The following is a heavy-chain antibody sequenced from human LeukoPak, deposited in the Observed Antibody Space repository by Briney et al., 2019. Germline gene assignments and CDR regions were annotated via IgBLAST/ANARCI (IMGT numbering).Heavy chain of an antibody. CDR1: GFSFSSFA. CDR2: IYSGGST. J-gene: IGHJ4*02. CDR3: ARSRASSRAPDY. V-gene: IGHV3-66*01. Sequence: PGGSLRLSCAASGFSFSSFAMTWVRQAPGKGLEWVSVIYSGGSTYNADSVKGRFTISRDTSKNTLYLHISNLRAEDTAVYYCARSRASSRAPDYWGQGTLVTVSS. D-gene: IGHD6-13*01.